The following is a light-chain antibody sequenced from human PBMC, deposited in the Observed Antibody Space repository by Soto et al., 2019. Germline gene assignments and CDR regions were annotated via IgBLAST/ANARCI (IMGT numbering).Light chain of an antibody. V-gene: IGKV1-5*01. CDR3: QYDSS. Sequence: DIQMTQSRSALSASVLERVTITYRASQSVSIWLAWYQQKPGKAPRLLIYDAASLKTGVPSRFSGSGSGTNFTLTISSLQPDDFATYYCQYDSSFGQGTKVDIK. CDR2: DAA. CDR1: QSVSIW. J-gene: IGKJ2*01.